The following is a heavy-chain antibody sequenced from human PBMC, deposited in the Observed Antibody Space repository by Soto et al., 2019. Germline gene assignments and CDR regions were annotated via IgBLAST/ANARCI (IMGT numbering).Heavy chain of an antibody. D-gene: IGHD6-13*01. V-gene: IGHV4-31*02. J-gene: IGHJ6*02. CDR2: IYYSGST. Sequence: TVGDGYSISCGWYRSRKKKHPGKGLEWIGYIYYSGSTYYNPSLKSRVTISVDTSKNQFSLKLSSVTAADTALYSCARCPRSCPLAWDVSAQATTVTLSS. CDR3: ARCPRSCPLAWDV. CDR1: DGYSISCGWY.